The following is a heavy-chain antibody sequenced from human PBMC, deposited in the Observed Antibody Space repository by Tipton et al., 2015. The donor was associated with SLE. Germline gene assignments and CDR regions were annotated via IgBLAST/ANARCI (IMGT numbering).Heavy chain of an antibody. V-gene: IGHV3-30*04. CDR1: GFTFSSYA. CDR2: ISYDGSNK. Sequence: SLRLSCAASGFTFSSYAMHWVRQAPGKGLEWVAVISYDGSNKYYADSVKGRFTISRDNSKNTLYLQMNSLRAEDTAVYYCARGLGIAAAGIHYFDYWGQGTLVTVSS. J-gene: IGHJ4*02. CDR3: ARGLGIAAAGIHYFDY. D-gene: IGHD6-13*01.